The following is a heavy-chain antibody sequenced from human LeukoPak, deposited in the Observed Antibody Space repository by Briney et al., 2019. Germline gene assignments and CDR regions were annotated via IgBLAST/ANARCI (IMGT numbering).Heavy chain of an antibody. CDR1: GGTFSSYA. V-gene: IGHV1-69*05. CDR2: SIPIFGTA. Sequence: GASVKVSCKXSGGTFSSYAISWVRQAPGQGLEWMGGSIPIFGTASYAQKFQGRVTITTDESTSTAYMELSSLRSEDTAVYYCARRAYYDFWSGYPNAFDIWGQGTMVTVSS. CDR3: ARRAYYDFWSGYPNAFDI. D-gene: IGHD3-3*01. J-gene: IGHJ3*02.